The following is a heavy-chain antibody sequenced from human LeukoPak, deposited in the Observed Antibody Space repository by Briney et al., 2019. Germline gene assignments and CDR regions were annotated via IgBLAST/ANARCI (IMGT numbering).Heavy chain of an antibody. CDR3: ARGQPRVVIRFLEWLPPKFDP. CDR2: IYYSGST. D-gene: IGHD3-3*01. CDR1: GGSISSSSYY. V-gene: IGHV4-39*01. J-gene: IGHJ5*02. Sequence: MPSETLSLTCTVSGGSISSSSYYWGWIRQPPGKGLEWIGSIYYSGSTYYNPSLKSRVTISVDTSKNQFSLKLSSVTAADTAVYYCARGQPRVVIRFLEWLPPKFDPWGQGTLVTVSS.